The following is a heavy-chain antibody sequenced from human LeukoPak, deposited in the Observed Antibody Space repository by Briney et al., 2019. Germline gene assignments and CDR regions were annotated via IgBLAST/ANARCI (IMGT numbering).Heavy chain of an antibody. CDR1: GGSISSSRYY. D-gene: IGHD6-19*01. CDR3: ARLDNNAWYYAFDI. V-gene: IGHV4-39*01. J-gene: IGHJ3*02. CDR2: IYCMGST. Sequence: SLTLSLTCIVSGGSISSSRYYCSWIRPPPGKVLEWIGSIYCMGSTCYNPSLKSRLTISVDTSKNQSSLKLSSVTAADTAVYCCARLDNNAWYYAFDIWSQGTMVTVSS.